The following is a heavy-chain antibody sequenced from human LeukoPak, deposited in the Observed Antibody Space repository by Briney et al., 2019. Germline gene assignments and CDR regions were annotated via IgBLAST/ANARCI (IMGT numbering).Heavy chain of an antibody. J-gene: IGHJ3*02. CDR2: IYYSGST. D-gene: IGHD3-22*01. CDR3: ARDYYDSSGYPGIAFDI. Sequence: SETLSLTCTVSGGSISSGGYYWSWIRQHPGKGLEWIGYIYYSGSTYYNPSLKSRVTISVDTSKNQFSLKLSSVTAADTAVYYCARDYYDSSGYPGIAFDIWGQGTMVTVSS. CDR1: GGSISSGGYY. V-gene: IGHV4-31*03.